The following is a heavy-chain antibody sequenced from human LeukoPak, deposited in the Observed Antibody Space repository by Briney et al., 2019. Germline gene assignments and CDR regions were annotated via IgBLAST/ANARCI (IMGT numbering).Heavy chain of an antibody. Sequence: GGSLRLSCAASGFTFSSYWMHWVRQAPGKGLVWVSRINSDGSSTSYADSVKGRFTISRDNAKNTLYLQMNSLRAEDTAVYYCARAKRDPYGSGSYYYDYWGQGTLVTVSS. J-gene: IGHJ4*02. V-gene: IGHV3-74*01. CDR2: INSDGSST. D-gene: IGHD3-10*01. CDR3: ARAKRDPYGSGSYYYDY. CDR1: GFTFSSYW.